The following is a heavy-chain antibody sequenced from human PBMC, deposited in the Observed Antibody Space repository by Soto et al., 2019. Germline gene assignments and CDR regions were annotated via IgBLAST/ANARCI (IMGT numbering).Heavy chain of an antibody. CDR1: GGSFSGYY. V-gene: IGHV4-34*01. CDR3: VRDPAIQNFSNWFDH. CDR2: INHSGST. J-gene: IGHJ5*02. D-gene: IGHD3-3*01. Sequence: PSETLSLTCAVYGGSFSGYYWTWIRQPPGTGLEWIGEINHSGSTNYNPSLKSRVTISVDTSKNQFSLKLTSVTAADTAVYYCVRDPAIQNFSNWFDHWGQGTLVTVSS.